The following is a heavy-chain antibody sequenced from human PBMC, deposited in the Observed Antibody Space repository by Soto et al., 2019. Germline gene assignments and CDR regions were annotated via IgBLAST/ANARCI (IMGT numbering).Heavy chain of an antibody. CDR1: GFTFSNYG. CDR2: ISGNGADT. J-gene: IGHJ4*02. D-gene: IGHD2-15*01. Sequence: GGSLRLSCAASGFTFSNYGLSWVRQPPGKGLEWVATISGNGADTYYPDSVRGRFTISRDNSKNMVYLQMSSLRVDDMATYYCAKDSATFGRFDFWGQGTLVTVSS. V-gene: IGHV3-23*01. CDR3: AKDSATFGRFDF.